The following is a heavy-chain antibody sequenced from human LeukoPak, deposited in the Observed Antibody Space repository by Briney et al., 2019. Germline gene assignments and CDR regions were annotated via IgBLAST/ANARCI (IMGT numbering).Heavy chain of an antibody. J-gene: IGHJ3*01. Sequence: SETLSLTCAVYGGSFSGYYWSWIRQVPGKGLEWLGEIKQSGRTNYNPSLKSRVTISVDPSKNQISLNLSFVTATDTAVYYCARGWFGFWHNSYLDDNAFDVWGPGTMVTVSS. CDR2: IKQSGRT. V-gene: IGHV4-34*01. D-gene: IGHD3-10*01. CDR3: ARGWFGFWHNSYLDDNAFDV. CDR1: GGSFSGYY.